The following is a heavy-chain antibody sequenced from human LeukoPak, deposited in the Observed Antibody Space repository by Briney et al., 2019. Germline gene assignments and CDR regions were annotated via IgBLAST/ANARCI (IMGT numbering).Heavy chain of an antibody. J-gene: IGHJ4*02. CDR1: GFTVSSNY. CDR3: ATDRGWFFDN. V-gene: IGHV3-30*03. Sequence: GGSLRLSCAASGFTVSSNYMSWVRQAPDTGLEWLAFTSHDGSEKYFADSVKGRFTISRDNSKTTLYLQMNSLREEDTAMFYCATDRGWFFDNWGQGTLVTVAS. D-gene: IGHD2-15*01. CDR2: TSHDGSEK.